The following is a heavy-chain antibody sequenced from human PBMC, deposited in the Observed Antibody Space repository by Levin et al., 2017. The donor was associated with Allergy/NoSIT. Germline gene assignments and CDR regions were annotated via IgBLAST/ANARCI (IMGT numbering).Heavy chain of an antibody. D-gene: IGHD1-1*01. CDR1: GGSITGYY. CDR2: ISYSGTT. V-gene: IGHV4-59*08. Sequence: SETLSLTCTVSGGSITGYYWAWIRQPPGKGLECIGFISYSGTTNYNPSLKSRVTISVDTSKNQFSLELTSVTAADTALYSCARGSPSGRLPLFDYWGQGTLVTVSS. J-gene: IGHJ4*02. CDR3: ARGSPSGRLPLFDY.